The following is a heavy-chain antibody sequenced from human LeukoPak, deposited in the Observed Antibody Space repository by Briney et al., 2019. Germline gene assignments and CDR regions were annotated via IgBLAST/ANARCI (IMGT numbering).Heavy chain of an antibody. CDR2: ISHTSDAI. V-gene: IGHV3-48*02. CDR3: ARASPSGYDY. D-gene: IGHD3-22*01. CDR1: GLTFSTYG. Sequence: GRSLRLSCAASGLTFSTYGMNWVRQAPGKGMEWVSYISHTSDAIYYPDSVKGRFTISRDNAKNSLYLQMNSLRDEDTAVYYCARASPSGYDYWGQGTLVTVSS. J-gene: IGHJ4*02.